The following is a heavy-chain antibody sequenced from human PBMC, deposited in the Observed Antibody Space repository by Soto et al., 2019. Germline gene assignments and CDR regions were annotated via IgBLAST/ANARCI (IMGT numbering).Heavy chain of an antibody. Sequence: GGSLRLSCAVSGFTFSSYAMSWVRQAPGKGLEWVSTITHSGGRTYYADSVKGRFTISRDNSKNTLYLQMNSLRAEDTAVYYCAKGPLLPMTAIDMAFDYWGQGTLVTVSS. CDR3: AKGPLLPMTAIDMAFDY. CDR1: GFTFSSYA. V-gene: IGHV3-23*01. CDR2: ITHSGGRT. J-gene: IGHJ4*02. D-gene: IGHD2-21*02.